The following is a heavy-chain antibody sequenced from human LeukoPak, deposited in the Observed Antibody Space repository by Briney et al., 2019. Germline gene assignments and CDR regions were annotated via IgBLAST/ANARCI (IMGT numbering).Heavy chain of an antibody. V-gene: IGHV2-5*02. CDR2: IYWDDDK. CDR3: AHTRHGATPTRLDF. CDR1: GFSLTSGGEG. D-gene: IGHD4/OR15-4a*01. J-gene: IGHJ4*02. Sequence: ESGPTLVKPTQTLTLTCSFPGFSLTSGGEGVAWIRQPPGKAPEWFALIYWDDDKRFRPSLQNRLTVSKDTSKNQVVLSMTKMDPLDTGTYYCAHTRHGATPTRLDFWGQGILVVVS.